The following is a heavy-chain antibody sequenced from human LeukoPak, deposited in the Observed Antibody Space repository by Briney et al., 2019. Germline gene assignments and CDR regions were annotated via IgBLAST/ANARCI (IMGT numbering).Heavy chain of an antibody. CDR3: ARSYGYSSSWYGSDWFDP. CDR2: IYTSGST. V-gene: IGHV4-59*10. J-gene: IGHJ5*02. D-gene: IGHD6-13*01. Sequence: KPSETLSLTCAVFGGSFSGYHWSWIRQPPGKGLEWIGRIYTSGSTNYNPSLKSRVTISVDTSKNQFSLKLSSVTAADTAVYYCARSYGYSSSWYGSDWFDPWGQGTLVTVSS. CDR1: GGSFSGYH.